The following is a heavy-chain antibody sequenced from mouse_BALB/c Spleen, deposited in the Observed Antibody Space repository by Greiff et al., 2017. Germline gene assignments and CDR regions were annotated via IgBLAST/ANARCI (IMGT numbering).Heavy chain of an antibody. D-gene: IGHD2-4*01. CDR1: GYTFTDYY. J-gene: IGHJ2*01. V-gene: IGHV1-26*01. CDR3: ARRRDYDY. Sequence: EVQLQQSGPELVKPGASVKISCKASGYTFTDYYMNWVKQSHGKSLEWIGLVNPNNGGTSYNQKFKGKATLTVDKSSSTAYMELRSLTSEDSAIYYCARRRDYDYWGQGTTLTVSS. CDR2: VNPNNGGT.